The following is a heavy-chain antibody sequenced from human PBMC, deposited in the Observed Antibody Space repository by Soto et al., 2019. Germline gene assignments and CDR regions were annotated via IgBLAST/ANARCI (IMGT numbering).Heavy chain of an antibody. J-gene: IGHJ4*02. V-gene: IGHV3-53*01. CDR2: VCTGGAT. CDR1: GFDVTTNC. Sequence: PGGSLRLSCVGSGFDVTTNCMRWVRQAPGKGLECVSIVCTGGATHYADSVKGRFTISRDRSKNTVHLQMNNVRAEDTAVYYCVRDKRTISGIFPGYWGQGTQVTVPS. CDR3: VRDKRTISGIFPGY. D-gene: IGHD1-1*01.